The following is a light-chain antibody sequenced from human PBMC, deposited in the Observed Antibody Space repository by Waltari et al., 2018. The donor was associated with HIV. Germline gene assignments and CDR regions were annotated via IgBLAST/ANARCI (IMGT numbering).Light chain of an antibody. CDR2: AAS. CDR3: QQTYNKIT. CDR1: QTLSTY. J-gene: IGKJ3*01. V-gene: IGKV1-39*01. Sequence: DIQMTQSPSSLSASLGDRVIITCRASQTLSTYVNWYQHKPGRAPNLLIYAASSLQSGVPSRFSGSGSGTDFTLTITSLQAEDFATYYCQQTYNKITFGPGTKV.